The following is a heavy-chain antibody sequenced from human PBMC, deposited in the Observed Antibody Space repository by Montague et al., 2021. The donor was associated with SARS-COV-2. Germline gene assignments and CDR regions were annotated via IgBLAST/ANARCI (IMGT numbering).Heavy chain of an antibody. CDR1: GGSFSRYY. Sequence: SETLSLTRAVSGGSFSRYYWSWIRQPPGKGLEWIGEISHNGNTKXNPFLQSRVSISLDTSRNQFSLKVSSVTAADTAIYYCARLGDGIVPSPILGLGPYYSFYYMDVWGKGTTVTVSS. V-gene: IGHV4-34*01. D-gene: IGHD2-2*02. CDR3: ARLGDGIVPSPILGLGPYYSFYYMDV. J-gene: IGHJ6*03. CDR2: ISHNGNT.